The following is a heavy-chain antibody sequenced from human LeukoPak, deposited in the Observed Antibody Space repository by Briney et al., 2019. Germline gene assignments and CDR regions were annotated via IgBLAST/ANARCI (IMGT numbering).Heavy chain of an antibody. J-gene: IGHJ5*02. V-gene: IGHV4-59*01. CDR1: GGSISSYY. D-gene: IGHD6-13*01. Sequence: SETLSLTCTVSGGSISSYYWSWIRQPPGKGLEWIGYIYYSGSTNYNPSLKSRVTISVDTSKNQFSLKLSSVTAADTAVYYCARVNNSWYFRGDSNWFEPWGQGTLVTVSS. CDR3: ARVNNSWYFRGDSNWFEP. CDR2: IYYSGST.